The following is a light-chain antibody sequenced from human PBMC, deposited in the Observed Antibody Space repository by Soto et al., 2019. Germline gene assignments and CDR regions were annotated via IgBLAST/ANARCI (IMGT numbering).Light chain of an antibody. CDR2: KAS. J-gene: IGKJ4*01. CDR1: QSISSW. V-gene: IGKV1-5*03. CDR3: QQYNSYLLT. Sequence: DIPMTQSPSTLSASVGDRVTITCRASQSISSWLAWYQQKPGKAPKLLIYKASSLESGVPSRFSGSGSGTEFTLTISSLHPDAFATYYCQQYNSYLLTFGGGTKVEIK.